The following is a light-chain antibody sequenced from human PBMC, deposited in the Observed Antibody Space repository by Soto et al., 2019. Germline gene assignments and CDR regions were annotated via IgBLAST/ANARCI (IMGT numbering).Light chain of an antibody. CDR3: QQYVGSPPKYA. CDR1: QSVSSSS. V-gene: IGKV3-20*01. J-gene: IGKJ2*01. CDR2: AAS. Sequence: EVVLTQSPGTLSLSPGERATLSCRASQSVSSSSLAWYQQKPGQAPRLLIYAASKRASGIPGRFSGSGSGTDFTLSINRVEPEDFAVYYCQQYVGSPPKYAFGQGTKLEIK.